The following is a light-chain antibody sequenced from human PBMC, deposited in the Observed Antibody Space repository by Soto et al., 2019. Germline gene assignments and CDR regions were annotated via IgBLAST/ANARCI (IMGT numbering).Light chain of an antibody. J-gene: IGKJ5*01. CDR2: GAS. V-gene: IGKV3-15*01. CDR1: QSISSN. CDR3: QQYDKWPIT. Sequence: DIVMTQSPATLSVSPGERATLSCRASQSISSNLAWYQQKPGQAPRFLIYGASTRATGIPARFSGSGSGTEFTLTISSLQSEDFAVYYCQQYDKWPITFGQGTRLEIK.